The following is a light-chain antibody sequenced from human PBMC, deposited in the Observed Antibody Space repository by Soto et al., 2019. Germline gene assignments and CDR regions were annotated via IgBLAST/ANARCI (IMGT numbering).Light chain of an antibody. Sequence: EIVMTQSPAILSVSPGERATLSCRASQSFSTNLAWFQQKPGQTPRLLFNGASTRATGIPARFTGSGSGTEFILTISSLQSEDFDVYYCQQYDIWRPTFGQGTQVDIX. V-gene: IGKV3-15*01. CDR2: GAS. J-gene: IGKJ1*01. CDR1: QSFSTN. CDR3: QQYDIWRPT.